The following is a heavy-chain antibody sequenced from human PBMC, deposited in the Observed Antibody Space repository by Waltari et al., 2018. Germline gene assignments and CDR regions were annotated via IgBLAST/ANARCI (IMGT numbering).Heavy chain of an antibody. D-gene: IGHD6-6*01. CDR3: AKAPYSSSQNFDY. CDR1: GFTFSSYA. CDR2: IYSGGST. J-gene: IGHJ4*02. V-gene: IGHV3-23*03. Sequence: EVQLLESGGGLVQPGGSLRLSCAASGFTFSSYAMSWVRQAPGKGLEWVSVIYSGGSTYYADSVKVRFTISRDNSKNTLYLQMNSLRAEDTAVYYCAKAPYSSSQNFDYWGQGTLVTVSS.